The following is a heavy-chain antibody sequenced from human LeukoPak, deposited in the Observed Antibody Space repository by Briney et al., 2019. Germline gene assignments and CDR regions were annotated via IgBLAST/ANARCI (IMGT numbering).Heavy chain of an antibody. D-gene: IGHD3-3*01. Sequence: GASVKVSCKASGYTFTSYGISWVRQAPGQGLEWMGWISAYNGNTNYAQKLQGRVTMTTDTSTSTAYMELRSLRSDDTAVYYCAREEPLSIFGVVTHPNWFDPWGQGTLVTVSS. CDR2: ISAYNGNT. J-gene: IGHJ5*02. CDR1: GYTFTSYG. V-gene: IGHV1-18*01. CDR3: AREEPLSIFGVVTHPNWFDP.